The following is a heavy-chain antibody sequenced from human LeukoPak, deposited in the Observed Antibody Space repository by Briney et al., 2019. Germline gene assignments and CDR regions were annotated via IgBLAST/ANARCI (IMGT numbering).Heavy chain of an antibody. CDR3: ARDRAALQDWVEFDP. V-gene: IGHV3-66*03. CDR1: GFTVSDYY. J-gene: IGHJ5*02. CDR2: IRDSGEA. D-gene: IGHD3/OR15-3a*01. Sequence: GGSLRLSCAVSGFTVSDYYMSWVRQAPGKGLEWVGLIRDSGEAFYADFVRGRFAISRDESENTLYLQMNSLRVEDTAVYFCARDRAALQDWVEFDPWGQGTPVIVSS.